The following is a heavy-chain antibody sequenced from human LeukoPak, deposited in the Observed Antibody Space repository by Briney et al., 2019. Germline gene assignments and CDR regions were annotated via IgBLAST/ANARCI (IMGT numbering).Heavy chain of an antibody. Sequence: PGGSLRLSCAASGFTFSSYGMHWVRQAPGKGLEWVSSISSSSSYIYYADSVKGRFTISRDNAKNSLYLQMNSLRAEDTAVYYCERDTPVVAATSAAPWFDPWGQGTLVTVSS. CDR1: GFTFSSYG. CDR3: ERDTPVVAATSAAPWFDP. J-gene: IGHJ5*02. V-gene: IGHV3-21*01. CDR2: ISSSSSYI. D-gene: IGHD2-15*01.